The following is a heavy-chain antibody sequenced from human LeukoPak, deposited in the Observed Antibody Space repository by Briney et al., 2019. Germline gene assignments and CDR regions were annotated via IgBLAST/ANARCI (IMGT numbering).Heavy chain of an antibody. V-gene: IGHV4-39*07. CDR2: IYYSGST. Sequence: SETLSLTCTVSGGSISSSNYYWGWIRQPPGKGLEWIGSIYYSGSTYYSPSLKSRVTISVDTSKNQFSLKLSSVTAADTAVYYCARVGGGYSYGWFDYWGQGTLVTVSS. J-gene: IGHJ4*02. CDR1: GGSISSSNYY. D-gene: IGHD5-18*01. CDR3: ARVGGGYSYGWFDY.